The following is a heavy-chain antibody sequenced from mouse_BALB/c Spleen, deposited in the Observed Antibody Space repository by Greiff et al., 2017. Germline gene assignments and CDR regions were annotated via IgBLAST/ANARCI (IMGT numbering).Heavy chain of an antibody. CDR2: IWAGGST. CDR3: ARRWLIPLDY. J-gene: IGHJ4*01. D-gene: IGHD2-3*01. V-gene: IGHV2-9*02. CDR1: GFSLPSYG. Sequence: VQLQESGPGLVAPSQSLSITCTVSGFSLPSYGIYWLRQPPGKGLEWLGVIWAGGSTNYNSALMSRLSISKDNSKSQVFLKMNSLQTDDTAMYYCARRWLIPLDYWGQGTSVTVPS.